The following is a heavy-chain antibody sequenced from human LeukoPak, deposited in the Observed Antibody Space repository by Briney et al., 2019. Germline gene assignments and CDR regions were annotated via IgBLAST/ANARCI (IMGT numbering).Heavy chain of an antibody. CDR1: GGSISSYY. Sequence: SETLSLTCTVSGGSISSYYWSWIRQPPGKGLEWIGYIYYSGSTNYNPSLKSRVTISVDTSKNQFSLKLSSVTAADTAVYYCARDNRADYYMDVWGKGTTVTVSS. V-gene: IGHV4-59*01. J-gene: IGHJ6*03. CDR3: ARDNRADYYMDV. D-gene: IGHD2/OR15-2a*01. CDR2: IYYSGST.